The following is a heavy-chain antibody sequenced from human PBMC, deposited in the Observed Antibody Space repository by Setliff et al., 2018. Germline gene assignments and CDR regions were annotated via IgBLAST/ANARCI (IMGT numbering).Heavy chain of an antibody. CDR1: GFTFSAYG. V-gene: IGHV3-23*01. Sequence: GGSLRLSCAASGFTFSAYGMSWVRQAPGKGLEWVSAISGSGGSTYYADSVKGRFTISRDNSKNSLFLQMDNLRAEDTAQYFCARDSSHFIRVLDSWGQGTLVTVSS. CDR2: ISGSGGST. D-gene: IGHD3-10*01. J-gene: IGHJ4*02. CDR3: ARDSSHFIRVLDS.